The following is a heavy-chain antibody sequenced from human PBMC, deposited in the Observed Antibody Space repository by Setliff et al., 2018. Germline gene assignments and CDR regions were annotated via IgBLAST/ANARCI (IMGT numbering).Heavy chain of an antibody. CDR3: ARGGMAAAGRKGVFEH. V-gene: IGHV1-46*01. Sequence: ASVKVSCKPSGYTFTGSLTSWVRQAPGQGLEWMGIINTGGGSASYAQKFQGRVTMTSDTSTSTVYMEVNSVTSDDTAMYFCARGGMAAAGRKGVFEHWGQGTLVTVSS. CDR1: GYTFTGSL. J-gene: IGHJ4*02. D-gene: IGHD6-13*01. CDR2: INTGGGSA.